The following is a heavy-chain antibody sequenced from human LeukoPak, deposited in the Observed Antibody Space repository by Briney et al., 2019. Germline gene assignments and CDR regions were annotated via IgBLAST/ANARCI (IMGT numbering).Heavy chain of an antibody. J-gene: IGHJ6*02. D-gene: IGHD4-11*01. CDR2: ISSSSSYT. Sequence: GGSLRLSCAASGLTVSSYSMNWVRQAPGKGLEWVSYISSSSSYTNYADSVKGRSTISRDNAKNSLYLQMNSLRAEDTAVYYCARAPHYSNYGPYYYGMDVWGQGTTVTVSS. CDR3: ARAPHYSNYGPYYYGMDV. CDR1: GLTVSSYS. V-gene: IGHV3-21*05.